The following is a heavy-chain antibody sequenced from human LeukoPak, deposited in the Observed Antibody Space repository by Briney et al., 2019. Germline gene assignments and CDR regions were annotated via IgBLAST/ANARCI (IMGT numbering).Heavy chain of an antibody. CDR2: IWYDGSNK. Sequence: GGSLRLSCAASGFTFSSYGMDWVRQAPGKGLEWVAVIWYDGSNKYYADSVKGRFTISRDNSKNTLYLQMNSLRAEDTAVYYCAKGGRRSSVDWFDPWGQGTLVTVS. V-gene: IGHV3-33*06. CDR3: AKGGRRSSVDWFDP. D-gene: IGHD6-19*01. CDR1: GFTFSSYG. J-gene: IGHJ5*02.